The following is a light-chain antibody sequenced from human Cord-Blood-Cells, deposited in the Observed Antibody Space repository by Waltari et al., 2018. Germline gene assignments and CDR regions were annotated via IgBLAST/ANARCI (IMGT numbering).Light chain of an antibody. J-gene: IGKJ1*01. CDR2: KAS. V-gene: IGKV1-5*03. CDR3: QQYNSYRT. CDR1: QSISSW. Sequence: DIQMTQSTSTLSASVGDRVTITCRGSQSISSWLAWYQQKPGKAPKLLIYKASSLESGVPSRFSGSGSGTEFTLTVSGLQPDDFATYYCQQYNSYRTFGQGTKVEIK.